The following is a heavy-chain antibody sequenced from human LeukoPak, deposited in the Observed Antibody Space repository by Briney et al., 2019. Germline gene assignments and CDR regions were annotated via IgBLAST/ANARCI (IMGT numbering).Heavy chain of an antibody. Sequence: GESLKISCKGSGYTFTTYWIGWVRQMPGKGLEWMGIIYPGDSDPRYSPSFQGQVTISADTSISNAYLQWSSLKASDSAMYYCVRHGLGSSWFGFDNWGQGTLVTVSS. CDR3: VRHGLGSSWFGFDN. J-gene: IGHJ4*02. CDR1: GYTFTTYW. CDR2: IYPGDSDP. V-gene: IGHV5-51*01. D-gene: IGHD6-13*01.